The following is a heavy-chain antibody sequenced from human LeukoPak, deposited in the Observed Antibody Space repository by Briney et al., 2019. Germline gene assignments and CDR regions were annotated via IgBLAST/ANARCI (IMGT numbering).Heavy chain of an antibody. CDR1: GGTFSSYA. CDR2: IIPIFGTA. J-gene: IGHJ4*02. D-gene: IGHD1-26*01. V-gene: IGHV1-69*13. Sequence: ASVKVSCKASGGTFSSYAISWVRQAPGQGLEWMGGIIPIFGTANYAQKFQGRGTITADESTSTAYMELSSLRSEDTAVYYCARGARGRDYFDYWGQGTLVTVSS. CDR3: ARGARGRDYFDY.